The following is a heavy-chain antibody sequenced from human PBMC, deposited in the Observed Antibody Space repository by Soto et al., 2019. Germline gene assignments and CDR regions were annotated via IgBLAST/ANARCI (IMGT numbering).Heavy chain of an antibody. V-gene: IGHV2-5*02. CDR3: AHIVVAGLGYYFDY. D-gene: IGHD6-19*01. J-gene: IGHJ4*02. Sequence: QITLKESGPTLVKPTQTLTLTCTFSGFSLSSTRMAVGWIRQPPGKALEWLALIYWDDDKRYRPFLKSRLTITNDTATNQVVLTMSNMDPVDTARYYCAHIVVAGLGYYFDYWGQGTLVTVSS. CDR2: IYWDDDK. CDR1: GFSLSSTRMA.